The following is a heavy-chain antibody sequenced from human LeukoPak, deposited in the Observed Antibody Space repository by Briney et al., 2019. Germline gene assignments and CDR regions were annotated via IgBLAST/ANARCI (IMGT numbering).Heavy chain of an antibody. D-gene: IGHD3-22*01. Sequence: GGSLRLSCAASGFTLSNFAMHWVRQATGKGLEWVSAIGTAGDTFYPGSVKGRFTISRENAKNSLYLQMNNLRAEDTAVYYCARVYLKRDYYDSSAYFSFDYWGQGTLVTVSS. V-gene: IGHV3-13*01. J-gene: IGHJ4*02. CDR2: IGTAGDT. CDR3: ARVYLKRDYYDSSAYFSFDY. CDR1: GFTLSNFA.